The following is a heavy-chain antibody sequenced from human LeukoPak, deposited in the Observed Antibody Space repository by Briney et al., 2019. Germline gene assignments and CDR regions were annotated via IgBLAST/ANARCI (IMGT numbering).Heavy chain of an antibody. J-gene: IGHJ4*02. D-gene: IGHD2-2*01. CDR2: ISYDGSNK. CDR1: GFTGSHNY. Sequence: PGGSLRLSCAASGFTGSHNYVSWVRQAPGKGLEWVAVISYDGSNKYYADSVKGRFTISRDNSKNTLYLQMSSLRAEDTAVYYCAKDHIGYCSSTSCYFDYWGQGTLVTVSS. V-gene: IGHV3-30*18. CDR3: AKDHIGYCSSTSCYFDY.